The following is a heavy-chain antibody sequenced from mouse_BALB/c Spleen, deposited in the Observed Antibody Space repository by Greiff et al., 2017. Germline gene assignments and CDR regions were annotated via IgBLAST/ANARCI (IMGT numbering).Heavy chain of an antibody. J-gene: IGHJ4*01. CDR1: GFTFSSFG. V-gene: IGHV5-17*02. D-gene: IGHD1-1*01. CDR2: ISSGSSTI. Sequence: EVKVVESGGGLVKPGGSLKLSCAASGFTFSSFGMHWVRQAPEKGLEWVAYISSGSSTIYYADTVKGRFTISRDNPKNTLFLQMTSLRSEDTAMYYCARGITTVVGAMDYWGQGTSVTVSS. CDR3: ARGITTVVGAMDY.